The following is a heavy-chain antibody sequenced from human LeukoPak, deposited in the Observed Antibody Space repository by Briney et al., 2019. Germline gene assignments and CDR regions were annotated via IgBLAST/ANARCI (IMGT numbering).Heavy chain of an antibody. Sequence: SVKVSCKASGGTFSSYAISWVRQAPGQGLEWMGRIIPIFGIANYAQKFQGRVTITADKSTSTAYMELSSLRSEDAAVYYCARIAHCGGDCYLFDYWGQGTLVTVSS. CDR1: GGTFSSYA. CDR3: ARIAHCGGDCYLFDY. D-gene: IGHD2-21*02. J-gene: IGHJ4*02. CDR2: IIPIFGIA. V-gene: IGHV1-69*04.